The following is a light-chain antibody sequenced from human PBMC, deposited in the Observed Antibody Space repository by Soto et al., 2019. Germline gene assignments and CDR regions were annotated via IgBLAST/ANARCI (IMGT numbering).Light chain of an antibody. CDR3: SSSEGGNNMGV. CDR1: SSDVGGYNY. Sequence: QSALTQPPSASGSPGQSVTISCTGTSSDVGGYNYVSWYQQHPGKAPKLMIYEVSKRPSGVPYRFSGSKSGNTASLTVSGLQAEDEEDYYYSSSEGGNNMGVFGGGTKLTVL. V-gene: IGLV2-8*01. J-gene: IGLJ2*01. CDR2: EVS.